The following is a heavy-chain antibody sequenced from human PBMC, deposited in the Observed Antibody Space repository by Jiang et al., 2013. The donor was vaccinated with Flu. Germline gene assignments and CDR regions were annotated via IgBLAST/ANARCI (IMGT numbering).Heavy chain of an antibody. CDR3: ARDRGDSRGHVDTRDNWFDP. J-gene: IGHJ5*02. CDR1: GFTFSSYG. Sequence: VQLLESGGGVVQPGRSLRLSCAASGFTFSSYGMHWVRQAPGKGLEWVAVIWYDGSNKYYADSVKGRFTISRDNSKNTLYLQMNSLRAEDTAVYYCARDRGDSRGHVDTRDNWFDPWGQGTLVTVSS. CDR2: IWYDGSNK. V-gene: IGHV3-33*01. D-gene: IGHD5-18*01.